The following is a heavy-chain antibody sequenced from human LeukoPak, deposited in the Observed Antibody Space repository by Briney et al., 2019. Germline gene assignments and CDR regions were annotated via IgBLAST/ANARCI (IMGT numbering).Heavy chain of an antibody. D-gene: IGHD1-26*01. CDR1: GYSFTSYW. Sequence: GESLKISCKGSGYSFTSYWIGWVRQMPGKGLEWMGIIYPGDSDTRYSPSFQGQVTISADKSISTAYLQWSSLKASDTAMYYCARHTHIVGATWAFDYWGQGTPVTVSS. J-gene: IGHJ4*02. CDR3: ARHTHIVGATWAFDY. V-gene: IGHV5-51*01. CDR2: IYPGDSDT.